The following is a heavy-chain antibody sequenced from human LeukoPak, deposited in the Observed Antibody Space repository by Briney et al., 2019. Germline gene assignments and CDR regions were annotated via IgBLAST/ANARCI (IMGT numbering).Heavy chain of an antibody. J-gene: IGHJ6*02. CDR3: ARDRYGAGNYYYYGLDV. CDR2: IYYSGST. CDR1: GGSISSYY. V-gene: IGHV4-59*01. Sequence: SETLPLTCTVSGGSISSYYWSWIRQPPGKGLEWIGYIYYSGSTNYNPSLKSRVTISVDTSKNQFSLKLSSVTAADTAVYYCARDRYGAGNYYYYGLDVWGQGTTVTVSS. D-gene: IGHD4-17*01.